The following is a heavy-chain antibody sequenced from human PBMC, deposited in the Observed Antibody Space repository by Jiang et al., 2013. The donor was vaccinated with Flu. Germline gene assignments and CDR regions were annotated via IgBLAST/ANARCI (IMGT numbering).Heavy chain of an antibody. CDR1: GYSFATLW. D-gene: IGHD2/OR15-2a*01. CDR2: IDPSDSYT. Sequence: GAEVKKPGESLTISCQGSGYSFATLWITWVRQMPGKGLEWVGRIDPSDSYTNYSPSFQGHVTISTDRSINTAYLQWSSLKASDTAMYFCARLKAPRIHAMDVWGQGTTVTVSS. V-gene: IGHV5-10-1*01. J-gene: IGHJ6*02. CDR3: ARLKAPRIHAMDV.